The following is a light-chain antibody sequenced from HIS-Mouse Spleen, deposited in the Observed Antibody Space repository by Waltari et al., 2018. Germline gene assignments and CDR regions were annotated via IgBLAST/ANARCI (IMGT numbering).Light chain of an antibody. J-gene: IGKJ2*01. V-gene: IGKV4-1*01. Sequence: DIVMTQSPDSLAVSLGERATINCKSSQSVLYSSNNKNYLAWYQQKPGQPPKLLIYWASTRESWVPDRFSGSGSGTDFTLTISSLQAEDVAVHYCQQYYSTPYTFGQGTKLEIK. CDR3: QQYYSTPYT. CDR2: WAS. CDR1: QSVLYSSNNKNY.